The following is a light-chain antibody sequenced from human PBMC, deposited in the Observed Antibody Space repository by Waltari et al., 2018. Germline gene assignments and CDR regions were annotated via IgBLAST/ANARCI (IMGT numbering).Light chain of an antibody. CDR3: QQYGSSPWT. CDR2: GAS. Sequence: EIVLTQSPGTLSLSPGERATLSCRASQSVSSSYLACYQQKPGPAPRLLIYGASSRATGIPDRFSGSGSGTDFTLTISRLEPEDFAVYYCQQYGSSPWTFGQGTKVEIK. CDR1: QSVSSSY. J-gene: IGKJ1*01. V-gene: IGKV3-20*01.